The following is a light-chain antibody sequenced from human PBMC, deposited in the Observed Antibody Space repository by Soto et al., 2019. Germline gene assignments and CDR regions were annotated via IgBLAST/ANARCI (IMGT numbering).Light chain of an antibody. V-gene: IGLV2-8*01. J-gene: IGLJ1*01. CDR3: GSYAGTRLVV. CDR1: SSDVGFYNF. CDR2: EVT. Sequence: QSVLTQPPSASGSRGQSLTISCTGTSSDVGFYNFVSWYQQRPGKAPKLVIYEVTKRPSGVPDRFSGSKSGSTASLTVSGLQADDEADYYCGSYAGTRLVVFGSGTKLTVL.